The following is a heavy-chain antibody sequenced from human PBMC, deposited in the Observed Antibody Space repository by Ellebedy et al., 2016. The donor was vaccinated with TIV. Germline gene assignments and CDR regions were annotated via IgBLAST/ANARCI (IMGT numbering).Heavy chain of an antibody. CDR3: ASDSSSSLRYYYGMDV. Sequence: GESLKISCKGSGYSFTSYWIGWVRQMPGKGLEWMGIIYPGDSDTRYSPSFQGQVTISADKSISTAYLQWSSLKASDTAMYYCASDSSSSLRYYYGMDVWGQGTTVTVSS. D-gene: IGHD6-13*01. CDR2: IYPGDSDT. J-gene: IGHJ6*02. CDR1: GYSFTSYW. V-gene: IGHV5-51*01.